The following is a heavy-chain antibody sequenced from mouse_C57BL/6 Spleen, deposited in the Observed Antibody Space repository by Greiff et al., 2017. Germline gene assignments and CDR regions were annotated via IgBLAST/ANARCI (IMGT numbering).Heavy chain of an antibody. CDR1: GYAFSSSW. V-gene: IGHV1-82*01. CDR3: ARSRQDYGSSFDY. Sequence: QVQLQQSGPELVKPGASVKISCKASGYAFSSSWMNWVKQRPGKGLEWIGRIYPGDGDTNSNGKFKGKATLTADKSSSTAYMQLSSLTSEDSAVYFCARSRQDYGSSFDYWGQGTTLTVSS. J-gene: IGHJ2*01. D-gene: IGHD1-1*01. CDR2: IYPGDGDT.